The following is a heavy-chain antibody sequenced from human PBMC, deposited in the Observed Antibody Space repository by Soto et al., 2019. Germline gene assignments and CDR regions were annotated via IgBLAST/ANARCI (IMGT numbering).Heavy chain of an antibody. V-gene: IGHV5-51*01. CDR3: ARRVALSGTDWFDY. CDR1: GYSFTTYW. D-gene: IGHD6-19*01. CDR2: IYPGDSDS. Sequence: PGESLKISCQASGYSFTTYWIGWVRQMPGKGLEWMGVIYPGDSDSRYSPSFQGHVTISADKSISTAYLQWSSLKASDTAMYYCARRVALSGTDWFDYWGQGILVTASS. J-gene: IGHJ5*01.